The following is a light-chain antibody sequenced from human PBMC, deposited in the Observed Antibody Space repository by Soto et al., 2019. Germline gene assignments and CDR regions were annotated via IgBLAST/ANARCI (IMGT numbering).Light chain of an antibody. J-gene: IGLJ1*01. V-gene: IGLV2-14*01. Sequence: QSALTQPASVSGSPGQSITISCTGTTSDLGHYNYVSWYQKHPGTAPRLMIYEVSNRPSGVSNRFSGSKSGNTASLTISGLQAEDEADYYCCSYTYSSTRVFGTGTKLTVL. CDR2: EVS. CDR1: TSDLGHYNY. CDR3: CSYTYSSTRV.